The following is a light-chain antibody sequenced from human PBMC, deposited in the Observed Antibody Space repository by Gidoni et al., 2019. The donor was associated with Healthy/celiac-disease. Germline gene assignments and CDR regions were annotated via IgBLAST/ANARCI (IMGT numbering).Light chain of an antibody. CDR2: EDS. CDR1: SSDVGGYNY. Sequence: QSALTQPAPVSGSPGQSITISCTGTSSDVGGYNYVSWYQQHPGKAPKLMIYEDSNRPSGVSNRFSGSKSGNTASLTISGRQAEDEADYYCSSYTSSSTLRVFGGGTKLTVL. V-gene: IGLV2-14*01. CDR3: SSYTSSSTLRV. J-gene: IGLJ2*01.